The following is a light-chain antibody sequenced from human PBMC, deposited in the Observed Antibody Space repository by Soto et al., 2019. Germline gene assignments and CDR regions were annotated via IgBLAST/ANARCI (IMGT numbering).Light chain of an antibody. CDR2: TNN. J-gene: IGLJ3*02. V-gene: IGLV1-44*01. CDR3: AAWDDSLNGWV. Sequence: QSVLTQPPSASGTPGQRITISCSGSSSNIGSNTVNWYQQLPGTAPKLLIYTNNQRPSGVPDRFSGSKSGTSAFLAISGLQSDDEADYYCAAWDDSLNGWVFGGGTKLTVL. CDR1: SSNIGSNT.